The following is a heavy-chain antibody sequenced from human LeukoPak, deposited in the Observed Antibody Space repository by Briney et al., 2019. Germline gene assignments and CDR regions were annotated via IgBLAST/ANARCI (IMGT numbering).Heavy chain of an antibody. V-gene: IGHV3-21*04. CDR1: GFTFSSYS. CDR2: ISSGSTYM. J-gene: IGHJ5*02. Sequence: GGSLRLSCAASGFTFSSYSMNWVRQAPGKGLEWVSSISSGSTYMYYADSVKGRFTISRDNAKNSLYLHMSGLRVEDTAVYYCAKDPGDKDIDRWFDPWGQGTLVTVSS. D-gene: IGHD7-27*01. CDR3: AKDPGDKDIDRWFDP.